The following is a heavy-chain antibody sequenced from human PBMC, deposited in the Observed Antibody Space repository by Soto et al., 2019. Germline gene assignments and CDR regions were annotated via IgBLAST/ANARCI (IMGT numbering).Heavy chain of an antibody. V-gene: IGHV4-59*01. D-gene: IGHD6-13*01. J-gene: IGHJ4*02. CDR3: ARVLAAAGGYFDY. CDR1: GGSISSYY. Sequence: SETLSLTCTVSGGSISSYYGSWIRQPPGKGLEWIGYIYYSGSTNYNPSLKSRVTISVDTSKNQFSLKLSSVTAADTAVYYCARVLAAAGGYFDYWGQGTLVTVSS. CDR2: IYYSGST.